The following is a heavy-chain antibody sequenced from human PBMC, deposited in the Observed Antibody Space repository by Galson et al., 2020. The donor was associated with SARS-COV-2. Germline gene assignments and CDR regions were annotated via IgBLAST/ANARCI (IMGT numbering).Heavy chain of an antibody. CDR3: ARDSYSDGHD. Sequence: GGSLRLSGAASGFTVSSNYMSWVRQAPGKELERVPVIYSGGSTYYADSVKGRFTISRDNSKNTLYLQMNSLRAEDTAVYYCARDSYSDGHDWDQGTLVTVSS. V-gene: IGHV3-53*01. J-gene: IGHJ4*02. D-gene: IGHD5-18*01. CDR1: GFTVSSNY. CDR2: IYSGGST.